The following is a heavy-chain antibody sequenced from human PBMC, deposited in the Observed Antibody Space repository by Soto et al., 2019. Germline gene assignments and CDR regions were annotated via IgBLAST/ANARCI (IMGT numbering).Heavy chain of an antibody. V-gene: IGHV4-39*01. Sequence: SETLSLTCTVSGGSISSSSYYWGWIRQPPGKGLEWIGSIYYSGSTYYNPSLKSRVTISVDTSKNQFSLKLSSVTAADTAVYYCASQLIAAVHNWFDPWGQGTLVTVSS. CDR2: IYYSGST. D-gene: IGHD6-13*01. CDR1: GGSISSSSYY. J-gene: IGHJ5*02. CDR3: ASQLIAAVHNWFDP.